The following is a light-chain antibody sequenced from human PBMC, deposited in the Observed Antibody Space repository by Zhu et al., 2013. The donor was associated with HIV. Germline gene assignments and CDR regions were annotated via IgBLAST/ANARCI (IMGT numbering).Light chain of an antibody. J-gene: IGKJ4*01. V-gene: IGKV3-11*01. Sequence: EIVLTQSPATLSSPPGERATLSCRASQSVDTYLAWYRQKPGQAPRLLIYDASSRAPGIPARFSGSGSGTDFTLTISNLEPEDFAVYYCQQRGTFGGGTKVDI. CDR2: DAS. CDR1: QSVDTY. CDR3: QQRGT.